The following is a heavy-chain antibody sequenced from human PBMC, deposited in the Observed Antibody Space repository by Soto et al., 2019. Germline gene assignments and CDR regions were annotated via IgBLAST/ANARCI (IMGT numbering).Heavy chain of an antibody. Sequence: VQLVQSGAEVKKPGASVKVSCKASGYTFTRSGISWARQAPGQVPEWMGWISSYNGDTNYAQTFQRKVTMTTDTTTSTANKEQRSLRCDDKAVYYCAREGVGFYYYHGRDISGQVTPVTVSS. CDR1: GYTFTRSG. D-gene: IGHD1-26*01. J-gene: IGHJ6*02. CDR2: ISSYNGDT. CDR3: AREGVGFYYYHGRDI. V-gene: IGHV1-18*01.